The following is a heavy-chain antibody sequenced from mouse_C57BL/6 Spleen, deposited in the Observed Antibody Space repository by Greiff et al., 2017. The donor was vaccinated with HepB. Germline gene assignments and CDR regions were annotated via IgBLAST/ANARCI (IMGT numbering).Heavy chain of an antibody. V-gene: IGHV5-15*01. CDR2: ISNLAYSI. CDR3: ARGDSSGAMDY. J-gene: IGHJ4*01. CDR1: GFTFSDYG. D-gene: IGHD3-2*02. Sequence: EVNVVESGGGLVQPGGSLKLSCAASGFTFSDYGMAWVRQAPRKGPEWVAFISNLAYSIYYADTVTGRFTISRENAKNTLYLEMSSLRSEDTAMYYCARGDSSGAMDYWGQGTSVTVSS.